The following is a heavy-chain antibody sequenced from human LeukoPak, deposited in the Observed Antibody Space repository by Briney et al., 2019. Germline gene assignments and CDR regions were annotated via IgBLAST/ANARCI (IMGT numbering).Heavy chain of an antibody. CDR1: GFTSSSYV. CDR2: IWYDGSNK. J-gene: IGHJ3*02. D-gene: IGHD4-23*01. Sequence: GGSLRLSCAASGFTSSSYVMSWVRQAPGKGLEWVAVIWYDGSNKYYADSVKGRFTISRDNSKNTLYLQMNSLRAEDTAVYYCARDRTTVVTPAAFDIWGQGTMVTVSS. V-gene: IGHV3-33*08. CDR3: ARDRTTVVTPAAFDI.